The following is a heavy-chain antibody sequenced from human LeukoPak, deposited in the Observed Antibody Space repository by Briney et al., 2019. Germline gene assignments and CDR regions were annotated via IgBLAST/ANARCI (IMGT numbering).Heavy chain of an antibody. J-gene: IGHJ3*02. V-gene: IGHV1-24*01. CDR2: FDPEDGET. Sequence: ASVKVSCKVSGYTLIELSMHWVRQAPGKGLEWMGGFDPEDGETIYAQKFQGRVTMTEDTSTDTAYMELSSLRSEDTAVYYCATVRGGRSAFDIWGQGTMVTVSS. CDR3: ATVRGGRSAFDI. CDR1: GYTLIELS.